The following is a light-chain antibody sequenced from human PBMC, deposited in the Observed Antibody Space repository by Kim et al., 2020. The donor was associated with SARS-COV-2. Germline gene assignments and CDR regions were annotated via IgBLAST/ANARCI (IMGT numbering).Light chain of an antibody. CDR2: GAS. J-gene: IGKJ2*01. CDR1: QGVSSGY. V-gene: IGKV3-20*01. CDR3: QQYGSSPPYT. Sequence: PGESTTLSCRASQGVSSGYLAWYQQKPGQAPRLLIYGASSRATGIPDRFSGSGSGTDFTLTISRLEPEDFAVYYCQQYGSSPPYTFGQGTKLEI.